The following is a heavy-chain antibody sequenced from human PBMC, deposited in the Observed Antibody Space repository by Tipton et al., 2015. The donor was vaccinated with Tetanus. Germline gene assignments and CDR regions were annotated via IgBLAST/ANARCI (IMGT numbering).Heavy chain of an antibody. J-gene: IGHJ3*01. D-gene: IGHD1-26*01. CDR1: EFTFSDYW. V-gene: IGHV3-7*03. Sequence: SLRLSCLGSEFTFSDYWMSWVRQAPGKGLEWVANIQRHGGQTYYADSAKGRFTISRDNSKNMLYLQMNSLRADDTAVYYCARKMRGSYDAFDLWGQGTMVTVSS. CDR3: ARKMRGSYDAFDL. CDR2: IQRHGGQT.